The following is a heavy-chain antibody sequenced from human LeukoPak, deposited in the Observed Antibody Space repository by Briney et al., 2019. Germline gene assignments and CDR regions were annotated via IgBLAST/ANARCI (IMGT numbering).Heavy chain of an antibody. V-gene: IGHV3-7*01. D-gene: IGHD2-21*02. J-gene: IGHJ4*02. CDR1: GFTFSNYW. CDR2: IKQDGSEN. CDR3: ARATMATAPSFDY. Sequence: GGSLRLSWAASGFTFSNYWMSWVRQAPGKGLEWVANIKQDGSENYYVDSVKARFTISRDNAKNSLYLQMNSLRAEDMAVYYCARATMATAPSFDYWGQGTLVTVSS.